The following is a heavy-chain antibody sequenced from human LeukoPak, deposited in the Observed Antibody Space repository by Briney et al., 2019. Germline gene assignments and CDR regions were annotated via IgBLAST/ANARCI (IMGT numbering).Heavy chain of an antibody. Sequence: SETLSLTCAIYSESFSGYFWSWIRQPPGKGLEWIGEINYSGSTNYNPSLKSRVTISVDTSKNQFSLKLSSVTAADTAVYYCARDRLQLQSWGQGTLVTVSS. V-gene: IGHV4-34*01. CDR2: INYSGST. D-gene: IGHD1-1*01. J-gene: IGHJ5*02. CDR1: SESFSGYF. CDR3: ARDRLQLQS.